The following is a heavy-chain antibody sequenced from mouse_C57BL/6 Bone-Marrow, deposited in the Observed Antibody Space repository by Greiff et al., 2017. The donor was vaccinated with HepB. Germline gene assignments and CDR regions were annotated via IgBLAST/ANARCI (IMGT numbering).Heavy chain of an antibody. CDR2: IDPETGGT. D-gene: IGHD1-1*01. CDR1: GYTFTDYE. V-gene: IGHV1-15*01. Sequence: VQLQQSGAELVRPGASVTLSCKASGYTFTDYEMHWVKQTHVHGLEWIGAIDPETGGTAYNQKFKGKAILTADKSSSTAYMVLRSLTSEDSAVYYCTIGGLTTAVAPFYWGQGTTLTVAS. CDR3: TIGGLTTAVAPFY. J-gene: IGHJ2*01.